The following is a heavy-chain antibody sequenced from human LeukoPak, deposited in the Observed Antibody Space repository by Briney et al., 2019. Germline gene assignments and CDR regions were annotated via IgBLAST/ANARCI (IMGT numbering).Heavy chain of an antibody. CDR3: ATHYDVLTGYAAAAFDI. CDR2: IYYSGTT. CDR1: GGSISPYY. V-gene: IGHV4-59*08. J-gene: IGHJ3*02. Sequence: SETLSLTCTVSGGSISPYYWSWIRQPPGKGLGWIGYIYYSGTTHYNPSLESRVTMSVDTSKNQFSLKLSSVTAADTAVYYCATHYDVLTGYAAAAFDIWGQGTMVTVSS. D-gene: IGHD3-9*01.